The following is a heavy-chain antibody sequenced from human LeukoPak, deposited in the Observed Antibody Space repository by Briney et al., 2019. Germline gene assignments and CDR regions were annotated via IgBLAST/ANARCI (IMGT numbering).Heavy chain of an antibody. D-gene: IGHD2-2*01. Sequence: ASVKVSCKASGYTFTGYYMHWVRQAPGQGLEWMGWINPNSGGTNYAQKFQGRVTMTRDTSISTAYMELSRLRSDDTAVYYCARVVVVPAAMNHFDYWGQGNLVTVSS. V-gene: IGHV1-2*02. CDR3: ARVVVVPAAMNHFDY. CDR1: GYTFTGYY. J-gene: IGHJ4*02. CDR2: INPNSGGT.